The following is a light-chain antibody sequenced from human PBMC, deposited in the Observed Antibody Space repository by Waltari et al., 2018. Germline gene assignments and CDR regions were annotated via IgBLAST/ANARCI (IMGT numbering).Light chain of an antibody. Sequence: EIVMTQSPATLSVSPGERATLPCRASQSVSSNLAWYQQKPGQAPRLLIYGASTRATGIPARFSGSGSGTEFTLTISSLQSEDFAVYYCQQYNNWPWWTFGQGTKVEIK. CDR1: QSVSSN. CDR2: GAS. CDR3: QQYNNWPWWT. V-gene: IGKV3-15*01. J-gene: IGKJ1*01.